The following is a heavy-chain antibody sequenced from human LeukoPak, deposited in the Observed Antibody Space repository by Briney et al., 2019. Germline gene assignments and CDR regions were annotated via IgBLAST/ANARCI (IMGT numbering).Heavy chain of an antibody. J-gene: IGHJ4*02. CDR3: ARGAEKAPGIAAAGTFKDY. D-gene: IGHD6-13*01. CDR2: INHSGST. Sequence: SETLSLTCAVYGGSFSGYYWSWTRQPPGKGLEWLGEINHSGSTNYNPSLKSRVTISVDTSKNQFSLKLSSVTAADTAVYYCARGAEKAPGIAAAGTFKDYWGQGTLVTVSS. CDR1: GGSFSGYY. V-gene: IGHV4-34*01.